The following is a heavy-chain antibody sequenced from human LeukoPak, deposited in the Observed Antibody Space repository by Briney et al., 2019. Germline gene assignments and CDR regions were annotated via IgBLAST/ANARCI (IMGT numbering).Heavy chain of an antibody. CDR3: ARTTRAAHYYYYMDV. CDR2: INTHNGDT. D-gene: IGHD1-14*01. CDR1: GYTFASFG. V-gene: IGHV1-18*01. J-gene: IGHJ6*03. Sequence: ASVKVSCKASGYTFASFGITWVRQAPGQGLEWMGWINTHNGDTNYAQKLQGRVTMTTDTSTSTAYMELRSLRSDDTAVYYCARTTRAAHYYYYMDVWGKGTTVTVSS.